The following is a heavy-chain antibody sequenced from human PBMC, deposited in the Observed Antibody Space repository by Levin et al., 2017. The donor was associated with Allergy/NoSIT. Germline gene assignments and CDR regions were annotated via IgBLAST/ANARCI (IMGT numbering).Heavy chain of an antibody. CDR1: GGSVSDYR. J-gene: IGHJ4*02. Sequence: SETLSLTCAVYGGSVSDYRWVWIRQPPGQGLEWIGEVSLSGGTSYNPSLMSRLTISRDTSSNQLSLTLYSVTAADTAVYYCMRGYGHDCSSIAGAGVGDYWGQGSLVTVSS. CDR3: MRGYGHDCSSIAGAGVGDY. CDR2: VSLSGGT. D-gene: IGHD2-2*01. V-gene: IGHV4-34*01.